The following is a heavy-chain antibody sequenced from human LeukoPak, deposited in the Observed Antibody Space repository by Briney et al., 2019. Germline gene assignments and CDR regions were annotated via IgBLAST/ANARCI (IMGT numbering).Heavy chain of an antibody. V-gene: IGHV3-66*01. CDR2: IYSGGST. J-gene: IGHJ2*01. Sequence: GGSLRLSCAASGCAVSSNYMSGVRQAPGKGLEWVSVIYSGGSTYYADSVKGRFTISRDNSKNTLYLQMNSVRAELTALYYCARVKVQYYDSSGYSYYWYFDLWGRGTLVTVSS. CDR3: ARVKVQYYDSSGYSYYWYFDL. CDR1: GCAVSSNY. D-gene: IGHD3-22*01.